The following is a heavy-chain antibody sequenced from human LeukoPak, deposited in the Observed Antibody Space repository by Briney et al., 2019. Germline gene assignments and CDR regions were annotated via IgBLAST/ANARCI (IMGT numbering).Heavy chain of an antibody. CDR1: GGTFSSYA. D-gene: IGHD3-3*01. CDR3: ASDTKLQCRFFGGYYFDY. J-gene: IGHJ4*02. Sequence: EASVKVSCKASGGTFSSYAISWVRQAPGQGLEWMGRIIPILGIPDYAQKFQGRVTITADKSTSTAYMDLSSLRSEDTAVYYCASDTKLQCRFFGGYYFDYWGQGTLVTVSS. V-gene: IGHV1-69*04. CDR2: IIPILGIP.